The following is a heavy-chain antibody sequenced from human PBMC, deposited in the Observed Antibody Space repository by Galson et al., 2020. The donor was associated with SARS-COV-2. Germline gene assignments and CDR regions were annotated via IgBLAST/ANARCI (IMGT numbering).Heavy chain of an antibody. CDR1: GGSISSGGYY. CDR2: IHYSGST. V-gene: IGHV4-31*03. J-gene: IGHJ3*02. D-gene: IGHD3-9*01. Sequence: ASETLSLTCTVSGGSISSGGYYWSWVRQHPVKGLEWIGYIHYSGSTYYNPSLKSRLTISVDTSKNQFSLKLSSVTAADTAVYYCARDQSNYNILTGYYSTDAFDIWGQGTMVTVSS. CDR3: ARDQSNYNILTGYYSTDAFDI.